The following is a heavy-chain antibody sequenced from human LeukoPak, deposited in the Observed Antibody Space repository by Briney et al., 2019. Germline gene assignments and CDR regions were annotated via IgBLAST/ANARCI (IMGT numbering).Heavy chain of an antibody. J-gene: IGHJ4*02. D-gene: IGHD6-13*01. CDR1: GGSISSSSYY. CDR3: ARGRYSSTMKVSGTPEGYYFDY. CDR2: IYYSGST. Sequence: PSETLSLTCTVSGGSISSSSYYWGWIRQPPGKGLEWIGSIYYSGSTNYNPSLKSRVTISVDTSKNQFSLKLSSVTAADTAVYYCARGRYSSTMKVSGTPEGYYFDYWGQGTLVTVSS. V-gene: IGHV4-39*07.